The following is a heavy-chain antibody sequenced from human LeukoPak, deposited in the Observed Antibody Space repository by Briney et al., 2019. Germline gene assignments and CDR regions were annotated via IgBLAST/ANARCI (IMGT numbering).Heavy chain of an antibody. CDR3: ARVLGTDESADY. Sequence: PGGSLRLSCIASGFTFRNYWMNWVRQAPGKGLEWVANIKPDGSDKRYVDSVKGRFTISRDNAKTSLFLQMDSLRAEDTAVYYCARVLGTDESADYWGQGTLVTVSS. D-gene: IGHD1-7*01. CDR2: IKPDGSDK. J-gene: IGHJ4*02. CDR1: GFTFRNYW. V-gene: IGHV3-7*04.